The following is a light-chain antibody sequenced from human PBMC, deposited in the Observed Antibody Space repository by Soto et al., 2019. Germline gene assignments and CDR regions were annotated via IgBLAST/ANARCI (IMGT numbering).Light chain of an antibody. CDR1: QSVSNY. Sequence: IVLTQSPATLSLSPGARATLSCRAGQSVSNYLAWYQQKPGQAPRLLIYDTFNRATGIPARFSGSGSGTDFTLTISSLEPEDLAVYFCVQRSTWAWTGGQGTKVEIK. J-gene: IGKJ1*01. V-gene: IGKV3-11*01. CDR2: DTF. CDR3: VQRSTWAWT.